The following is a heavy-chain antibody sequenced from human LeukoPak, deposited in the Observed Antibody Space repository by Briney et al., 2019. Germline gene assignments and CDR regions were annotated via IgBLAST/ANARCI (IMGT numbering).Heavy chain of an antibody. V-gene: IGHV1-2*02. D-gene: IGHD3-3*01. Sequence: GASVKVSCKASGYTFTDYWIQWVRQAPGQGLEWMGWIDPKAGDTHYAQMFQGRVTMTRDTSISTAYMGLTRLQSDDTAVFYCARDLGTRFANSFDIWGHGTTVTVSS. J-gene: IGHJ3*02. CDR2: IDPKAGDT. CDR1: GYTFTDYW. CDR3: ARDLGTRFANSFDI.